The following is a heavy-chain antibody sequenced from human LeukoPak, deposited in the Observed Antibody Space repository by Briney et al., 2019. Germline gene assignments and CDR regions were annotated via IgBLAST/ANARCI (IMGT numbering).Heavy chain of an antibody. J-gene: IGHJ4*02. Sequence: GGSQRLSCGASGFSFSTYWMDWVRQAPGKGLEWVASIKEDGSHADYADSVRGRFTVSRDNTKDSLYPQMNSLRVDDTAVYYCASDRAYSQFDYWGQGTLVTVSS. CDR2: IKEDGSHA. CDR3: ASDRAYSQFDY. CDR1: GFSFSTYW. V-gene: IGHV3-7*01. D-gene: IGHD2-15*01.